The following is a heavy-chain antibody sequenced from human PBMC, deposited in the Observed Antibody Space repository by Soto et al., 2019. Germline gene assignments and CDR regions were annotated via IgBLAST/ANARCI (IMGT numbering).Heavy chain of an antibody. V-gene: IGHV3-20*04. CDR1: GFTFDDYG. CDR2: INWNGGST. Sequence: PGGSLRLSCAASGFTFDDYGMSWVRQAPGKGLEWVSGINWNGGSTGYADSVKGRFTISRDNAKNSLYLQMNSLRAEDTALYYCARNRAGAPYDYYYGIDVWGQGTTVTVSS. J-gene: IGHJ6*02. CDR3: ARNRAGAPYDYYYGIDV. D-gene: IGHD3-10*01.